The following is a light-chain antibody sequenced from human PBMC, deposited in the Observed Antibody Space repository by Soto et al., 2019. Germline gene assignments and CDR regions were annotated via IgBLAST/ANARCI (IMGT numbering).Light chain of an antibody. Sequence: QLVLTQSSSASASLGSSVKLTCTLSSGHSSYIIAWHQQQPGKAPRYLMKLEGSGSYNKGSGVPDRFSGSCPGADRDLTSSNHQFEDEADYYCENWDSNTRVFGGGTKLTVL. J-gene: IGLJ3*02. CDR1: SGHSSYI. CDR3: ENWDSNTRV. V-gene: IGLV4-60*02. CDR2: LEGSGSY.